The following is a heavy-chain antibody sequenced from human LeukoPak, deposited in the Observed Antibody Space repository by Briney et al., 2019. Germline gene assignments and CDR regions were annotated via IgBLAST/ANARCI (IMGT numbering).Heavy chain of an antibody. CDR3: AKAVDRHYYYYYMDV. CDR1: GFTFSSYA. Sequence: GGSLRLSCAASGFTFSSYAMSWVRQAPGKGLEWVSAISGSGGSTYYADSVKGRFTISRDNSKNTLYLQMNSLRAEDTAVYYCAKAVDRHYYYYYMDVWGKGTTVTVSS. CDR2: ISGSGGST. V-gene: IGHV3-23*01. J-gene: IGHJ6*03.